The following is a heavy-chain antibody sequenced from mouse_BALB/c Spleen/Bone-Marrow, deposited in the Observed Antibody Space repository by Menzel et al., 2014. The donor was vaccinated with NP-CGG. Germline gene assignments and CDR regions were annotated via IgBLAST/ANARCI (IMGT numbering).Heavy chain of an antibody. CDR2: IDPANGNT. Sequence: DVHLAESGAELVKPGASVKLSCTASGFNIKDTYMHWVKQRPEQGLEWIGRIDPANGNTKYDPKFQGKATITANTSTNTAYLQLSSLTSEDTAVYYSARWDYRYDYWGQGTTLTVSS. D-gene: IGHD2-14*01. V-gene: IGHV14-3*02. CDR1: GFNIKDTY. CDR3: ARWDYRYDY. J-gene: IGHJ2*01.